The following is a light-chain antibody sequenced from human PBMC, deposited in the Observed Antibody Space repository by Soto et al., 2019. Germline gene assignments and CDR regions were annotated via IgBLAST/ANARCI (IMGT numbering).Light chain of an antibody. CDR1: SSDVGGYNS. CDR3: SSYAGSKNLV. CDR2: EVN. V-gene: IGLV2-8*01. Sequence: QSVLTQPPSASGSPGQSVTISCTGTSSDVGGYNSVSWYQQHPGKAPKLMIYEVNKRPSGVPDRFSASKSDSTASLTVSGLQAEDEAHYYCSSYAGSKNLVF. J-gene: IGLJ2*01.